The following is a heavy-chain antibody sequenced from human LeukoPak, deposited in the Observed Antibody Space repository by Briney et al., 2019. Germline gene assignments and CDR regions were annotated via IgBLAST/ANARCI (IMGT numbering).Heavy chain of an antibody. V-gene: IGHV3-66*01. CDR1: GFTVSSNY. D-gene: IGHD6-19*01. CDR2: IYSGGSA. Sequence: GGSLRLSCAASGFTVSSNYMSWVRRAPGKGPEWVSVIYSGGSAYSADSVKGRFTMSRDTSKNTLYLQMNSLRAEDTAVYYCARMVTGWPNWIDPWGQGTLVTVSS. J-gene: IGHJ5*02. CDR3: ARMVTGWPNWIDP.